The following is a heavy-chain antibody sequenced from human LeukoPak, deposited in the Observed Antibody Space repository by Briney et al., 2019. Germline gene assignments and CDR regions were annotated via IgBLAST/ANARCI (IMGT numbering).Heavy chain of an antibody. V-gene: IGHV3-30*04. CDR2: ISYDGSNK. CDR1: GFTFSSYA. Sequence: PGGSLRLSCAASGFTFSSYAMHWVRQAPGKGLEWVAVISYDGSNKYYADSVKGRFTISRDNSKNTQYLQMNSLRAEDTAVYYCASLGGIRFGELLFSGFDYWGQGTLVTVSS. J-gene: IGHJ4*02. D-gene: IGHD3-10*01. CDR3: ASLGGIRFGELLFSGFDY.